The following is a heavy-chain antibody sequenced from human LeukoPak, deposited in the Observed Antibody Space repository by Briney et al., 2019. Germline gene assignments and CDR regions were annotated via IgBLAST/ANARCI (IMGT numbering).Heavy chain of an antibody. CDR3: ASPRELRYFDWFKDHDAFDI. J-gene: IGHJ3*02. D-gene: IGHD3-9*01. CDR2: IIPIFGTA. CDR1: GGTFSSDA. V-gene: IGHV1-69*06. Sequence: VASVKVSCKASGGTFSSDALSWVRQAPGQGLEWMGGIIPIFGTANFAQTFQGRVTIAAARSTSTAYMELSSLRSADTAVYYCASPRELRYFDWFKDHDAFDIWGQGTMVTVSS.